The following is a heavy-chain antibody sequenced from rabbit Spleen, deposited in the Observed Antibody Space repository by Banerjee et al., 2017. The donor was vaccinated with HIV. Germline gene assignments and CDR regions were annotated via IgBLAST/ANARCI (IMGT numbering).Heavy chain of an antibody. CDR1: GFSFSSSDY. J-gene: IGHJ6*01. V-gene: IGHV1S40*01. D-gene: IGHD8-1*01. CDR3: ARDTGSSFSSYGMDL. Sequence: QSLEESGGDLVKPGASLTLTCTASGFSFSSSDYMRWVRQAPGKGLEWISCIACSSSGFTYSATWAKGRFTCSKTSSTTVTLQMTSLTVADTATYFCARDTGSSFSSYGMDLWGQGTLVTVS. CDR2: IACSSSGFT.